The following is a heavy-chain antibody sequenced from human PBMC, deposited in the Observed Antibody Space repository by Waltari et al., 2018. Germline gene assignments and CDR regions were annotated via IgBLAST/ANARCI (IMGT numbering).Heavy chain of an antibody. D-gene: IGHD3-22*01. CDR3: ARNYYDSSGYYNENWFDP. CDR1: GGSISSSSYY. CDR2: IYYSGST. Sequence: QLQLQESGPGLVKPSETLSLTCTVSGGSISSSSYYWGWIRQPPGKGLEWIGSIYYSGSTYYNPSLKRRVTISVDTSKNQFSLKLSSVTAADTAVYYCARNYYDSSGYYNENWFDPWGQGTLVTVSS. V-gene: IGHV4-39*07. J-gene: IGHJ5*02.